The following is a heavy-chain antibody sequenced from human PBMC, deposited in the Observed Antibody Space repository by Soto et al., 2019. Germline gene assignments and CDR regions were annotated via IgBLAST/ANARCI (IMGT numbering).Heavy chain of an antibody. Sequence: ASVKVSCKTSGGTFSTYAIYWVRQAPGQGLEWMGAIIPLFGTADYAQKFQGRVTITADESTSTAYMELSSLRSEDTAVYYCARVAVNYAFDSWGQGTRVTVSS. CDR2: IIPLFGTA. J-gene: IGHJ3*02. CDR3: ARVAVNYAFDS. CDR1: GGTFSTYA. V-gene: IGHV1-69*13. D-gene: IGHD2-21*01.